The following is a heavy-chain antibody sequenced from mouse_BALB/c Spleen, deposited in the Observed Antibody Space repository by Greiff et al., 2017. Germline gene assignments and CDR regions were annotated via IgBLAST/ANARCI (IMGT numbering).Heavy chain of an antibody. Sequence: EVQVVESGGGLVQPGGSMKLSCVASGFTFSNYWMNWVRQSPEKGLEWVAEIRLKSNNYATHYAESVKGRFTISRDDSKSSVYLQMNNLRAEDTGIYYCTRYDGAWFAYWGQGTLVTVSA. CDR2: IRLKSNNYAT. CDR3: TRYDGAWFAY. D-gene: IGHD2-12*01. J-gene: IGHJ3*01. V-gene: IGHV6-6*02. CDR1: GFTFSNYW.